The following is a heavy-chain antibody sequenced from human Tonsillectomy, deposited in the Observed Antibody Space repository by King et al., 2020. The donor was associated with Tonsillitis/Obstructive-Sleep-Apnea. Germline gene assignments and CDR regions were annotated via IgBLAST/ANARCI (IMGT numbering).Heavy chain of an antibody. J-gene: IGHJ5*02. CDR1: GGSISSSSYY. CDR2: IYYSGST. D-gene: IGHD2-15*01. V-gene: IGHV4-39*01. Sequence: QLQESGPGLVKPSETLSLTCTVSGGSISSSSYYWGWIRQPPGKGLEWIGRIYYSGSTYYNPSLKSRVTISVDTSKNQFSLKLSSVTAADTAVYYCARLKLGGSYDPWGQGTLVTVSS. CDR3: ARLKLGGSYDP.